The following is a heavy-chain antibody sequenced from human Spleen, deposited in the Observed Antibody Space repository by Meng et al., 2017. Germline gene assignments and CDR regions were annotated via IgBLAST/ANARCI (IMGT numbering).Heavy chain of an antibody. CDR2: IFHSGTA. V-gene: IGHV4-4*02. Sequence: QVQLQESGPGLVRPSGTLSRTCVVSGGSISSSHWWQWVRQPPGKGLEWIGEIFHSGTAKYNPSLRSRVTISVDNSNNRFSLIMTSVTAADTAVYYCARVGASIAWLFDFDHWGQGVLVTVSS. CDR3: ARVGASIAWLFDFDH. CDR1: GGSISSSHW. D-gene: IGHD6-19*01. J-gene: IGHJ4*02.